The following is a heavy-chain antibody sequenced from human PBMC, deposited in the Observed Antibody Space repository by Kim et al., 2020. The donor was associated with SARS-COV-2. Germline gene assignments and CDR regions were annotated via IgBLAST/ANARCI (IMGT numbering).Heavy chain of an antibody. V-gene: IGHV3-33*05. Sequence: GGSLRLSCAASGFTFSSYGMHWVRQAPGKGLEWVAVISYDGSNKYYADSVKGRFTISRDNSKNTLYLQMNSLRAEDTAVYYCARGVDIVATLPIDAFDIWGQGTMVTVSS. J-gene: IGHJ3*02. CDR2: ISYDGSNK. D-gene: IGHD5-12*01. CDR1: GFTFSSYG. CDR3: ARGVDIVATLPIDAFDI.